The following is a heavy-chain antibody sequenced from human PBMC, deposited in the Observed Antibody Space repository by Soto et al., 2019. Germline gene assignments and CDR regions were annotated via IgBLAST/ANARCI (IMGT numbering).Heavy chain of an antibody. J-gene: IGHJ4*02. Sequence: TGGSLRLSCAASGFTFSSYWMSWVRQAPGKGLEWVSAIIGHNGRTYYADSVTGRFTISKDNSNKTLYLQMNSLRVEDTAIYYCTKGAWMDDFCGQGVLVTVYS. CDR1: GFTFSSYW. CDR3: TKGAWMDDF. D-gene: IGHD5-12*01. V-gene: IGHV3-23*01. CDR2: IIGHNGRT.